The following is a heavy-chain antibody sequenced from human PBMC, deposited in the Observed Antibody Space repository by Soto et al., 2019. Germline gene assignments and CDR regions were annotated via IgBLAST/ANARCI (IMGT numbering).Heavy chain of an antibody. CDR3: AKGCDVSCYRADQ. D-gene: IGHD2-15*01. CDR2: ISASGGLT. Sequence: EVHLLESGGGLVQPGGSLRLSCTASGFSFSSYAMGWVRQAPGKGLEWVSGISASGGLTYYADSVKGRFTISRDNSENTLYLQIHSLSAEDTAVYFCAKGCDVSCYRADQGGQGTLVTVSS. CDR1: GFSFSSYA. V-gene: IGHV3-23*01. J-gene: IGHJ4*02.